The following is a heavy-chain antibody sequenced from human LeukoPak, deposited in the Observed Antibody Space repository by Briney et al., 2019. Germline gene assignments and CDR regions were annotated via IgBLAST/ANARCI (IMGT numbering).Heavy chain of an antibody. V-gene: IGHV3-74*01. CDR2: INPDGRST. CDR1: GFTFSSYS. J-gene: IGHJ4*02. Sequence: PGGSLRLSCAASGFTFSSYSMNWVRQAPGKGLVWVSFINPDGRSTNYADSVKGRFIISRDNAKNTLYLQMNSLRAEDTAVYYCAKDVFYGSADYWGQGTLVTVSS. D-gene: IGHD3-10*01. CDR3: AKDVFYGSADY.